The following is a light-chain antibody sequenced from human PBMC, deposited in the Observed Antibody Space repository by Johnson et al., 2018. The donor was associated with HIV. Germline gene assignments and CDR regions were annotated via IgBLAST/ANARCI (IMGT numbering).Light chain of an antibody. J-gene: IGLJ1*01. CDR1: SSNIGKNY. CDR2: DNN. V-gene: IGLV1-51*01. Sequence: QSVLTQPPSVSAAPGQMVSISCSGSSSNIGKNYVSWYQQLPGTAPKLLIYDNNKRPSGIPDRFSGSKSGTSATLGITGLQTGDEADYYCGTWDSSLSYVFGTGTKVTVL. CDR3: GTWDSSLSYV.